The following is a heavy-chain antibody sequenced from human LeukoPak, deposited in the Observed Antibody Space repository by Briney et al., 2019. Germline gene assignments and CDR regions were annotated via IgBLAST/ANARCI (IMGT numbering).Heavy chain of an antibody. CDR3: ARVMNYYDSSGYLDY. J-gene: IGHJ4*02. V-gene: IGHV4-31*03. Sequence: ASETLSLTCTVSGGSISSAAYYCSWIRQHPGKGLEWIGYIYYSGSTYYNPSLKSRVTISVDTSKNQFSLKLSSVTAADTAVYYCARVMNYYDSSGYLDYWGQGTLVTVSS. D-gene: IGHD3-22*01. CDR2: IYYSGST. CDR1: GGSISSAAYY.